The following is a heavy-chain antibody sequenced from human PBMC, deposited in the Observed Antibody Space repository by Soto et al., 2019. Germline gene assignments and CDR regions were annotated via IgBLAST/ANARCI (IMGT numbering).Heavy chain of an antibody. CDR2: ISAYNGNT. V-gene: IGHV1-18*01. J-gene: IGHJ6*02. Sequence: ASVKVSCKASGYTFTSYGISWVRQAPGQGLEWMGWISAYNGNTNYAQKLQGRVTMTTDTSTSTAYMELRSLRSDDTAVYYCARDHLYVPAANYYYYGMDVWGQRTTVTVSS. CDR3: ARDHLYVPAANYYYYGMDV. CDR1: GYTFTSYG. D-gene: IGHD2-2*01.